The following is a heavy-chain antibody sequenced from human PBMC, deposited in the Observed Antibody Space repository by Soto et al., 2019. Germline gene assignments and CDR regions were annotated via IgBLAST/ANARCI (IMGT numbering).Heavy chain of an antibody. CDR2: ISYDGSNK. V-gene: IGHV3-30-3*01. D-gene: IGHD3-3*01. J-gene: IGHJ4*02. Sequence: QVQLVESGGGVVQPGRSLRLSCAASGFTFSSYAMHWVRQAPGKGLEWVAVISYDGSNKYYADSVKGRFTISRDNSKNTLYLQMNSLRAEDTAMYYCARHKRDLRFLEWSYYFDYWGQGTLVTVSS. CDR3: ARHKRDLRFLEWSYYFDY. CDR1: GFTFSSYA.